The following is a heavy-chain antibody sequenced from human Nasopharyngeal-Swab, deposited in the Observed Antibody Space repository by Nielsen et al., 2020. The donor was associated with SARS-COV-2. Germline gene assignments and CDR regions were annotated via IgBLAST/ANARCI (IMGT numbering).Heavy chain of an antibody. Sequence: GGSLRLSCAASGFTFSSYEMNWVRQAPGKGLEWVSYISSSGSTIYYADSVKGRFTISRDNAKNSLYLQMNSLRAEDTAVYYCAREERTPMIVVVIAYAFDIWGQGTMVTVSS. CDR3: AREERTPMIVVVIAYAFDI. D-gene: IGHD3-22*01. V-gene: IGHV3-48*03. CDR2: ISSSGSTI. CDR1: GFTFSSYE. J-gene: IGHJ3*02.